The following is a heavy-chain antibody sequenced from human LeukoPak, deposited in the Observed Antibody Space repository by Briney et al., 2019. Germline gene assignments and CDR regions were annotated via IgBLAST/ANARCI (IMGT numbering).Heavy chain of an antibody. CDR1: GFTLGDYA. V-gene: IGHV3-49*04. Sequence: PGRSLRLSCTVSGFTLGDYAMSWVRQAPGKGLEWVSFIRVKAFGGTTEYAASVKGRFTMSRDDSKSIAFLQMNSLQSEDTAVYYCVRDHENTIEYWGQGTLVTVSS. D-gene: IGHD3-3*01. J-gene: IGHJ4*02. CDR3: VRDHENTIEY. CDR2: IRVKAFGGTT.